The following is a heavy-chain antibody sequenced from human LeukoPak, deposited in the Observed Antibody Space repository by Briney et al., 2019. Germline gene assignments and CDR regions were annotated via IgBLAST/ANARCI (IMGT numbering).Heavy chain of an antibody. CDR1: GFTVSSNY. Sequence: GGSLRLSCAASGFTVSSNYMSWVRQAPGKGLEWVSVIYSGGSTYYADSVKGRFTISRDNSKNALYLQMNSLRAEDTAVYYCARGTHYYDISGYDYWGQGTLVIVSS. CDR3: ARGTHYYDISGYDY. CDR2: IYSGGST. V-gene: IGHV3-66*01. J-gene: IGHJ4*02. D-gene: IGHD3-22*01.